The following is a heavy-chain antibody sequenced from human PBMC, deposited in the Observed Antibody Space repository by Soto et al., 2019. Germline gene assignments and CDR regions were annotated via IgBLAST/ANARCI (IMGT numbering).Heavy chain of an antibody. V-gene: IGHV4-31*03. J-gene: IGHJ4*02. CDR1: GGSISSGDYY. Sequence: SETLSLTCTVSGGSISSGDYYWSWIRQHPGKGLEWIGYIDYSGSTYYNPSLKSRVTLSVDTSKNQFSLKLSSVTAADTAVYYCARSSPYYFDYWGQGTLVTVSS. CDR2: IDYSGST. CDR3: ARSSPYYFDY.